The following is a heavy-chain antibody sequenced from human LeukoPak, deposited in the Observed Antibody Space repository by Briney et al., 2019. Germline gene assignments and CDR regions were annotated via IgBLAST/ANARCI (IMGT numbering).Heavy chain of an antibody. CDR1: GFTFSSYA. J-gene: IGHJ4*02. D-gene: IGHD5-24*01. CDR3: AREGMATIPHY. V-gene: IGHV3-30-3*01. Sequence: PGGSLRLSCAASGFTFSSYAMHWVRQAPGKGLEWVAVISYDGSNKYYADSVKGRFTISRDNPKNTLYLQMNSLRAEDTAVYYCAREGMATIPHYWGQGTLVTVSS. CDR2: ISYDGSNK.